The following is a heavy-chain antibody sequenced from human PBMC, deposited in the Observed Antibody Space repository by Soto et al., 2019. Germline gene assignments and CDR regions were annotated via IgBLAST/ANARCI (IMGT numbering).Heavy chain of an antibody. D-gene: IGHD2-2*01. CDR1: GYSFTSYW. CDR3: ARLPPVGYCSSTSCPYYYYGMDV. Sequence: PGESLKISCNGSGYSFTSYWIGWVRQMPGKGLEWMGIIYPGDSDTRYSPSFQGQVTISADKSISTAYLQWSSLKASDTAMYYCARLPPVGYCSSTSCPYYYYGMDVWGQGTKVTVYS. CDR2: IYPGDSDT. V-gene: IGHV5-51*01. J-gene: IGHJ6*02.